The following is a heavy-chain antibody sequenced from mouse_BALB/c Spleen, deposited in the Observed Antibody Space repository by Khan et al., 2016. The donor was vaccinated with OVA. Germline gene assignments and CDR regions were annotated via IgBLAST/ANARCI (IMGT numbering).Heavy chain of an antibody. CDR3: ATSYFCGYYFDY. Sequence: EVQLVESGGGLVQPGGSRKLSCAASGFTFTSYGMHWIRQAPEKGLEWVAYISSDSNTIYYADTVKGRFTISRDNPKNTLFLQMTSLRSGDTAMYFCATSYFCGYYFDYWGQGTTLTVSS. CDR1: GFTFTSYG. J-gene: IGHJ2*01. V-gene: IGHV5-17*02. CDR2: ISSDSNTI. D-gene: IGHD1-1*01.